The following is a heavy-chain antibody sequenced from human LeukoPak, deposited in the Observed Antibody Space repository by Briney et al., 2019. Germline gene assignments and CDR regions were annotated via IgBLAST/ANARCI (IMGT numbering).Heavy chain of an antibody. Sequence: ASVKVSCKASGYTFTSYAMHWVRQAPGQRLEWMGWIYGGNGNTKYSQKFQGRVSITRDTSASTVYMELSSLGSEDTAVYYCARGWGCDCYHVHWGQGTLVTVSS. CDR1: GYTFTSYA. D-gene: IGHD2-21*02. V-gene: IGHV1-3*01. CDR3: ARGWGCDCYHVH. J-gene: IGHJ4*02. CDR2: IYGGNGNT.